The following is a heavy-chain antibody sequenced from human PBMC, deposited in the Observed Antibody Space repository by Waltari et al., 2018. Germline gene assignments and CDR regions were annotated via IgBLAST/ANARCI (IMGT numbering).Heavy chain of an antibody. CDR3: ARGGYSGYQRSNYYYGMDV. D-gene: IGHD5-12*01. V-gene: IGHV4-59*11. CDR1: GGSISSHY. CDR2: IYYSGST. Sequence: QVQLQESGPGLVKPSETLSLTCTVSGGSISSHYWSWIRQPPGKRLEWIGYIYYSGSTNYNPSLKSRVTISVDTSKNQFSLKLSSVTAADTAVYYCARGGYSGYQRSNYYYGMDVWGQGTTVTVSS. J-gene: IGHJ6*02.